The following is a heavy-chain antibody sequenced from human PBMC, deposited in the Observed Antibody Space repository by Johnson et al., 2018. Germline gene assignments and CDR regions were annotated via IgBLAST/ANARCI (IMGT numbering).Heavy chain of an antibody. V-gene: IGHV3-15*07. CDR1: GFTFSNAW. Sequence: VQLVESGGGLVKPGGSLRLSCAASGFTFSNAWMNWVRQAPGKGLEWVGRIKSKTDVGTTDYAAPVKGRFTISREDSKNTLYLQMNSLKTEDTAVYYCTTERYCSGGSCYSVYYYYYMDVWGKGTTVTVSS. J-gene: IGHJ6*03. D-gene: IGHD2-15*01. CDR3: TTERYCSGGSCYSVYYYYYMDV. CDR2: IKSKTDVGTT.